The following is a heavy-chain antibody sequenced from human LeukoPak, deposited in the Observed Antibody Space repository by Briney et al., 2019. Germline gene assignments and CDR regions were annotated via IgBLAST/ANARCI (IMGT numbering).Heavy chain of an antibody. D-gene: IGHD4-17*01. CDR2: ISSSSSYI. CDR1: GFTFSGYS. CDR3: ARRLRIDAFDI. Sequence: GGSLRLSCAASGFTFSGYSMNWVRQAPGKGLEWVSSISSSSSYIYYADSVKGRFTISRDNAKNSLYLQMNSLRAEDTAVYYCARRLRIDAFDIWGQGTMVTVSS. J-gene: IGHJ3*02. V-gene: IGHV3-21*01.